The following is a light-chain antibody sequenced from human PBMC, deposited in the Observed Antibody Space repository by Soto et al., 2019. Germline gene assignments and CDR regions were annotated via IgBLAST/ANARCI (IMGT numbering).Light chain of an antibody. CDR2: DAS. CDR3: QQCSNWVT. J-gene: IGKJ4*01. CDR1: QSVSSY. V-gene: IGKV3-11*01. Sequence: EIVLTQSPATLSLSPGERATLSCRASQSVSSYLAWYQQKPGQAPRLLIYDASNRATGIPARFSGSGSGTDFTLTNSRPEAEGFAGYYCQQCSNWVTFGGGTKVEIK.